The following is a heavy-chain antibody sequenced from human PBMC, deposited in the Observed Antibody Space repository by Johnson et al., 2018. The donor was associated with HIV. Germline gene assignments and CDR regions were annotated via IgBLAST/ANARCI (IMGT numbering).Heavy chain of an antibody. CDR2: ISYDGDNK. Sequence: QVQLVESGGGVVQPGTSLRLSCAASGFTFSSYTMHWVRQAPGKGLEWVAVISYDGDNKYYADSVKGRFTISRDNSKNTVYLQMNSLRTEDTAVYYCARGITMIAVVKGDAFDIWGQGTMVTVSS. V-gene: IGHV3-30-3*01. J-gene: IGHJ3*02. D-gene: IGHD3-22*01. CDR1: GFTFSSYT. CDR3: ARGITMIAVVKGDAFDI.